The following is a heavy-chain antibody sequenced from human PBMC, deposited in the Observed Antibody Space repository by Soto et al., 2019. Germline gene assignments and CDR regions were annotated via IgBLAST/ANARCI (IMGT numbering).Heavy chain of an antibody. J-gene: IGHJ4*02. CDR1: GHTFTSYG. D-gene: IGHD2-21*02. CDR2: ISAYNGNT. CDR3: AKLFCGGDCYGANFDY. Sequence: QVQLVQSGAEVKKPGASVKVSCKASGHTFTSYGISWVRQAPGQGLEWMGWISAYNGNTNYAQKLQGRVTMTTDTSTSTAYMELRSLRSDDTAVYYCAKLFCGGDCYGANFDYWGQGTLVTVSS. V-gene: IGHV1-18*01.